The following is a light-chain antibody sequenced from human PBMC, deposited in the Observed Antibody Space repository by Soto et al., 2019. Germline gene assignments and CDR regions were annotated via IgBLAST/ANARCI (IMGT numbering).Light chain of an antibody. J-gene: IGKJ4*01. CDR1: QSVNIY. Sequence: EIVLTQSPGTLSLSPGERATLSCRASQSVNIYLAWYQQKPGQAPRPLIFGASYRATGIPARFSGSGSGTEFNLTISSLQSEDFAVYFCQQYDDWLRLTFGGGTKVDI. CDR3: QQYDDWLRLT. V-gene: IGKV3D-15*01. CDR2: GAS.